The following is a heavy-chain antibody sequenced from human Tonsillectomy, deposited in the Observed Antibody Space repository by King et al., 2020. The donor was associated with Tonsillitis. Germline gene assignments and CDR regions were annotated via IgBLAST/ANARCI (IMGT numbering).Heavy chain of an antibody. CDR1: GYTLTELS. CDR2: FDPEDGET. V-gene: IGHV1-24*01. D-gene: IGHD6-19*01. J-gene: IGHJ3*02. Sequence: QLVQSGAGVKKPGASVKVSCKVSGYTLTELSMHWVRQAPGKGLEWMGRFDPEDGETIYAQKFQGRVTMTEDTSTDTAYMELSSLRSEDTAVYYCATGYSNGWSFAFDIWGQGTMVTVSS. CDR3: ATGYSNGWSFAFDI.